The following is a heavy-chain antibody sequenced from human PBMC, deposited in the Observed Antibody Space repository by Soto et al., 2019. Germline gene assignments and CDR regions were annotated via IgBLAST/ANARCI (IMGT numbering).Heavy chain of an antibody. CDR3: ARERLFYDSDGFSWDDAFDI. CDR1: GGSLSSSAYS. CDR2: IYQSGST. Sequence: QMHLQESGSGLVKPSQTLSLTCAVSGGSLSSSAYSWSWIRQPPGKGLEWIGFIYQSGSTYYNPSLKSRVTMSLDRPKTQFSLKLSSGTAADTAVYYCARERLFYDSDGFSWDDAFDIWGQGTMVTVSS. J-gene: IGHJ3*02. V-gene: IGHV4-30-2*01. D-gene: IGHD3-22*01.